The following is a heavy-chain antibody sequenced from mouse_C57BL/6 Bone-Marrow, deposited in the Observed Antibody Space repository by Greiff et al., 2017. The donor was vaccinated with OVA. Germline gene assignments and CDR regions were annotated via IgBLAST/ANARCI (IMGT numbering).Heavy chain of an antibody. V-gene: IGHV1-53*01. J-gene: IGHJ2*01. CDR2: INPSNGGT. Sequence: QVQLQQPGTELVKPGASVKLSCKASGYTFTSYGMHWVKQRPGQGLEWIGNINPSNGGTNYNEKFKSKATMTVDNSSSTAYMQLSSLTSEDSAVYYGARCGLVAPFDYWGQGTTLTVSS. D-gene: IGHD1-1*01. CDR1: GYTFTSYG. CDR3: ARCGLVAPFDY.